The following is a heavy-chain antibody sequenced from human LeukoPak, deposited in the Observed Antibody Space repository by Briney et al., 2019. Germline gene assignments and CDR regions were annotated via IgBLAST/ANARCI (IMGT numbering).Heavy chain of an antibody. V-gene: IGHV3-66*01. CDR3: AREAGYSSGWYDY. Sequence: GGSLRLSCAASGFTVSSNYMSWVRQAPGKGLEWVSVIYSGGSTYYADSVKGRFTISRDNTKNTLYLQMNSLRAEDTAVYYCAREAGYSSGWYDYWGQGTLVTVSS. CDR2: IYSGGST. J-gene: IGHJ4*02. D-gene: IGHD6-19*01. CDR1: GFTVSSNY.